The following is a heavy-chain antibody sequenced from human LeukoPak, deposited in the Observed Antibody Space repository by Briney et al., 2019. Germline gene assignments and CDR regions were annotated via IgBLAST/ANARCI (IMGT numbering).Heavy chain of an antibody. V-gene: IGHV1-2*02. CDR3: ARAGAYYYYMDV. J-gene: IGHJ6*03. Sequence: ASVKVSCKASEYTFTGYYMHWVRQAPGQGLEWMGWINPNSGGTNYAQKFQGRVTMARDTSISTAYMELSRLRSDDTAVYYCARAGAYYYYMDVWGKGTTVTVSS. CDR1: EYTFTGYY. CDR2: INPNSGGT. D-gene: IGHD3-10*01.